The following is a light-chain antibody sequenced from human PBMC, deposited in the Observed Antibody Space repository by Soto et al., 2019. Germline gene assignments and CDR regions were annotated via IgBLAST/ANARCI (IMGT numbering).Light chain of an antibody. CDR3: QQYGSSPLT. V-gene: IGKV3-20*01. Sequence: DIVLTQSPGTLSLSPGERATLSCRASQSFRSSYLAWYQQKHGQAPRLLIYGASSRATGIPDRFSGSGSGTDFTLTSSRLEPEDCAVYYCQQYGSSPLTVGGGTKVEIK. CDR1: QSFRSSY. CDR2: GAS. J-gene: IGKJ4*01.